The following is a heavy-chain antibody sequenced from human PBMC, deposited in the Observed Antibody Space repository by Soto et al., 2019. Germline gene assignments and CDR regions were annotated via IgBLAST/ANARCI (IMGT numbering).Heavy chain of an antibody. D-gene: IGHD2-8*01. CDR1: GYSVSTNSAT. J-gene: IGHJ5*01. V-gene: IGHV6-1*01. Sequence: SQTLSLPCAISGYSVSTNSATLYFIIQSPSRGLEWLGRTYYRSKWYNDYAVSVKGRITINPDTSNKQLSLQLNSVTPDDTAVYYCARLIGNSWLESWGQGTLVTVSS. CDR3: ARLIGNSWLES. CDR2: TYYRSKWYN.